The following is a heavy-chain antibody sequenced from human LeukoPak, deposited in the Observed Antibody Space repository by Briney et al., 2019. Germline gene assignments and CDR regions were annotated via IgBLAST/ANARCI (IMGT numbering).Heavy chain of an antibody. D-gene: IGHD6-19*01. CDR3: AKDAIAVAGNFDY. CDR2: ISWNSGIR. J-gene: IGHJ4*02. V-gene: IGHV3-9*01. Sequence: GGSLRLSCAASGFTFDDYAMHWVRQAPGKGLEWVSGISWNSGIRGYADSVKGRFTISRDNAKNSLYLQMNSLRAEDTALYYCAKDAIAVAGNFDYWGQGTLVTVSS. CDR1: GFTFDDYA.